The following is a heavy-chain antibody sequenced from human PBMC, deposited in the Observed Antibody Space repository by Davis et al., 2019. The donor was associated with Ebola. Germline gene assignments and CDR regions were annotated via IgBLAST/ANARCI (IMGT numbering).Heavy chain of an antibody. CDR1: GGSFSGYY. V-gene: IGHV4-34*01. D-gene: IGHD4-17*01. CDR2: INHSGST. J-gene: IGHJ6*02. Sequence: SETLSLTCAVYGGSFSGYYWSWIRQPPGKGLEWIGEINHSGSTNYNPSLKSRVTISVDTSKNQFSLKLSSVTAADTAVYYCARVNGDYYYYGMDVWGQGTTVTVSS. CDR3: ARVNGDYYYYGMDV.